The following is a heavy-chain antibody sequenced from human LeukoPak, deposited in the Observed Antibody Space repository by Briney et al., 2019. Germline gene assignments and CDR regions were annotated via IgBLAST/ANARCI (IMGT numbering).Heavy chain of an antibody. D-gene: IGHD5-12*01. V-gene: IGHV3-23*01. CDR3: AKDGLRGYDFDS. Sequence: PGGSLRLSCATSGFTFGTYAMSWVRQGPGKGLEWVARISNAAGTTNYADSVRGRLTISRDNSQNTLYLQMSSLRVEDTAEYYCAKDGLRGYDFDSWGQGTLVIVSS. J-gene: IGHJ5*01. CDR1: GFTFGTYA. CDR2: ISNAAGTT.